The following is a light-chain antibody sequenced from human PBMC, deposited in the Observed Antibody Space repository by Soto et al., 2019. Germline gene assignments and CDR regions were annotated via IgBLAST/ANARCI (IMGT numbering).Light chain of an antibody. Sequence: DIQMTQSPSTLSASVGDRVTITCRASQSISRWLALYQQKSGKAPKFLIYDASSLESGVPSRFSGSGSGTEFTLTISTLQPDDFATYYCQQYNTYPWTFGQGTKVDIK. CDR3: QQYNTYPWT. CDR1: QSISRW. J-gene: IGKJ1*01. V-gene: IGKV1-5*01. CDR2: DAS.